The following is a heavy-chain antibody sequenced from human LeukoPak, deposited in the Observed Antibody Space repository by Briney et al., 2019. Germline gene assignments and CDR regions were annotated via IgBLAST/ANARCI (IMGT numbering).Heavy chain of an antibody. V-gene: IGHV4-61*02. CDR1: GGSISSGSYY. CDR3: ARGGRFGAVAGTMDY. CDR2: IYTSGST. D-gene: IGHD6-19*01. Sequence: SETLSLTCTVSGGSISSGSYYWSWIRQPAGKGLEWIGRIYTSGSTNYNPSLKSRVTISVDTSKNQFSLKLSSVTAADTAVYYCARGGRFGAVAGTMDYWGQGTLVTVSS. J-gene: IGHJ4*02.